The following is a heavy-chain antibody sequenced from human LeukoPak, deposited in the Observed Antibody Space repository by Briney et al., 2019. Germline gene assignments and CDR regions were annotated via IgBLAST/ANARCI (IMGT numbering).Heavy chain of an antibody. CDR1: GGSFSGYY. CDR3: ARGVVTAIALNWFDP. D-gene: IGHD2-21*02. Sequence: TSETLSLTCAVYGGSFSGYYWSWIRQPPGKGLEWIGEINHSGSTNYNPSLKSRVTISVDTSKNQFSLKLSSVTAADTAVYYCARGVVTAIALNWFDPWGQGTLVTVSS. CDR2: INHSGST. V-gene: IGHV4-34*01. J-gene: IGHJ5*02.